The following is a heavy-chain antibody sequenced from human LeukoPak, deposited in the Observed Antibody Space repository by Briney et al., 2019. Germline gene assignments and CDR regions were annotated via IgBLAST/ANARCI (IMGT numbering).Heavy chain of an antibody. CDR2: INPNSGGT. CDR1: GYTFTGYY. D-gene: IGHD2-2*01. J-gene: IGHJ4*02. V-gene: IGHV1-2*02. CDR3: ARSVPKRLPAAIERDDY. Sequence: ASVKVSRKASGYTFTGYYMHWVRQAPGQGLEWMGWINPNSGGTNYAQKFQGRVTMTRDTSIGTAYMELSRLRSDDTAVYYCARSVPKRLPAAIERDDYWGQGTLVTVSS.